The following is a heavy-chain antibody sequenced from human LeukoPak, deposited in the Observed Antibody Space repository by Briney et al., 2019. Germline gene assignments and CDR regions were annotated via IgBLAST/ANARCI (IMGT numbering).Heavy chain of an antibody. CDR1: GFTFSSYG. V-gene: IGHV3-30*03. Sequence: GSLRLSCAASGFTFSSYGMHWVRQAPGKGLEWVAVISYDGSNKYYADSVKGRFTISRDNSKNTLYLQMNSLTTEDTAVYYCTRHSDTYCSRANCYVDNFYGLDVWGQGTRVTVSS. D-gene: IGHD2-2*01. J-gene: IGHJ6*02. CDR2: ISYDGSNK. CDR3: TRHSDTYCSRANCYVDNFYGLDV.